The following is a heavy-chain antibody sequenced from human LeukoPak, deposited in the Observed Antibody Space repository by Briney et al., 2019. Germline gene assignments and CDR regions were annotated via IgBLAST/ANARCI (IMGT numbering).Heavy chain of an antibody. D-gene: IGHD6-19*01. CDR3: ARERQWLVPDAFDI. CDR2: IYYSGST. CDR1: GGSISSYY. Sequence: PSETLSLTCTVSGGSISSYYWSWIRQPPGKGLEWIGYIYYSGSTNYNPSLKSRVTISVDTSKNQFSLKLSSVTAADTAVYYCARERQWLVPDAFDIWGQGTMVTVSS. V-gene: IGHV4-59*12. J-gene: IGHJ3*02.